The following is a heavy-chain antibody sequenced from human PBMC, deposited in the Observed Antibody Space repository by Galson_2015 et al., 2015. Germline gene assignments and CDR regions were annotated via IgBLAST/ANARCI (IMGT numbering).Heavy chain of an antibody. CDR2: IYHSGST. CDR3: ARVHYYDSSGYFTFDI. Sequence: ETLSLTCAVSGGSISSSNWWSWVRQPPGKGLEWIGEIYHSGSTNYSPSLKSRVTISVDKSKNQFSLKLSSVTAADTAVYYCARVHYYDSSGYFTFDIWGQGTMVTVSS. D-gene: IGHD3-22*01. V-gene: IGHV4-4*02. J-gene: IGHJ3*02. CDR1: GGSISSSNW.